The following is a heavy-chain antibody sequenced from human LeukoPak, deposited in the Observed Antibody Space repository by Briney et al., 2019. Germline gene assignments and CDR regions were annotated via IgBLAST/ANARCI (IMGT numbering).Heavy chain of an antibody. Sequence: PGGSLRLSCAASGFTLSSYWMSWVRQAPGKGLEWVANIKQDGSEKYYVDSVKGRFTISRDNAKNSLYLQMNSLRAEDTAVYYCARRGYSGYDDDAFDIWGQGTMVTVSS. D-gene: IGHD5-12*01. V-gene: IGHV3-7*01. J-gene: IGHJ3*02. CDR1: GFTLSSYW. CDR2: IKQDGSEK. CDR3: ARRGYSGYDDDAFDI.